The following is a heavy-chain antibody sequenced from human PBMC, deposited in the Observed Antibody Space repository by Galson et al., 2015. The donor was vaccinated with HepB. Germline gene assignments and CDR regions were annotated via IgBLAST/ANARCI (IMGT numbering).Heavy chain of an antibody. CDR2: ISSSSSYI. Sequence: SLRLSCAASGFTFSSYSMNWVRQAPGKGLEWVSSISSSSSYIYYADSVKGRFTISRDNAKNSLYLQMNSLRAEDTAVYYCASWGGRNYDFWSGSNWFDPWGQGTLVTVSS. CDR3: ASWGGRNYDFWSGSNWFDP. CDR1: GFTFSSYS. V-gene: IGHV3-21*01. D-gene: IGHD3-3*01. J-gene: IGHJ5*02.